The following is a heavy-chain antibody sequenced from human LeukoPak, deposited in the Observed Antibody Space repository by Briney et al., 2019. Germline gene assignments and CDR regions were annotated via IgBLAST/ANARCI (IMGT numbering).Heavy chain of an antibody. CDR3: ARYRLAAAGLDY. Sequence: GGSLRLSCAASGFTFSSYSMNWVRQAPGKGLEWVSSISSSSSYIYYADSVKGRFTISRDNAKNSLYLQMNSLRAEDTAVYYCARYRLAAAGLDYWGQGTLVTVSS. V-gene: IGHV3-21*01. D-gene: IGHD6-13*01. J-gene: IGHJ4*02. CDR2: ISSSSSYI. CDR1: GFTFSSYS.